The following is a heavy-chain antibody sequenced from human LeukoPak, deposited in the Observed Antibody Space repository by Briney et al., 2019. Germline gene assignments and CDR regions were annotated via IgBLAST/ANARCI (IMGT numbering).Heavy chain of an antibody. V-gene: IGHV4-4*09. CDR3: ATMTRRGQYYFDN. CDR1: GVSITTYY. D-gene: IGHD3-22*01. CDR2: IYHSGNT. J-gene: IGHJ4*02. Sequence: SETLSLTCTVSGVSITTYYWSWVRQPPGKGLEWFGFIYHSGNTNYNPSLKSRVTMSVDTFKSQFSLRLSSVTAADTAVYYCATMTRRGQYYFDNWGQGTLVTVSS.